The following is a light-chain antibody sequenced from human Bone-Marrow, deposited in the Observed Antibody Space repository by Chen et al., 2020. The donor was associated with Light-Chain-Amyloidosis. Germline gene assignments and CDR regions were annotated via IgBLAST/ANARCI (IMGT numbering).Light chain of an antibody. Sequence: SYVLTQPSSGSVAPDQTATIACGGNNIGSTSVHCYQQTPGQAPLLVVYDDSDRPSGIPERLSGSNSGNTATLTISRVEAEDEADYYCQVWDRSSDRPVFGGGTKLTVL. CDR2: DDS. V-gene: IGLV3-21*02. J-gene: IGLJ3*02. CDR1: NIGSTS. CDR3: QVWDRSSDRPV.